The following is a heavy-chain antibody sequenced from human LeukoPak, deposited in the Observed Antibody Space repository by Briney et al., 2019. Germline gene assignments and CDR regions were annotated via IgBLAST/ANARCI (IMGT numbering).Heavy chain of an antibody. Sequence: GASVKVSCKASGYTFTSYDINWVRQATGQGLEWMGWMNPNSGNTGYAQKFQGRVTMTRNTSISTAYMELSSLRSEDTAVYYCARGTVIAAAGPNGNDYWGQGTLVTVSS. V-gene: IGHV1-8*01. CDR2: MNPNSGNT. CDR1: GYTFTSYD. J-gene: IGHJ4*02. D-gene: IGHD6-13*01. CDR3: ARGTVIAAAGPNGNDY.